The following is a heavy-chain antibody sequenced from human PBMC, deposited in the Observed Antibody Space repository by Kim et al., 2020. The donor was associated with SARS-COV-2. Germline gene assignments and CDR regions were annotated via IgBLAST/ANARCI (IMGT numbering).Heavy chain of an antibody. Sequence: GGSLRLSCSASGFTFSSYAMPWVRQAPGQGLELVAVISYDGSNKYYADSVKDRFTISRDNSKNTRYLQMNSLRAEDTAVYYCARVVGVAAYDAFDIWGQG. CDR2: ISYDGSNK. CDR1: GFTFSSYA. CDR3: ARVVGVAAYDAFDI. V-gene: IGHV3-30*04. D-gene: IGHD2-15*01. J-gene: IGHJ3*02.